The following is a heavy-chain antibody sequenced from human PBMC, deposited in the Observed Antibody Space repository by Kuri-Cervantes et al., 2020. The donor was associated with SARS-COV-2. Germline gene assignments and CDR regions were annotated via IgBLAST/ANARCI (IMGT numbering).Heavy chain of an antibody. V-gene: IGHV3-21*01. D-gene: IGHD2-2*01. CDR2: ISSESAYI. CDR3: ARALPGRQLPPRGYYYYGMDV. J-gene: IGHJ6*02. CDR1: GFSFSTYA. Sequence: GESLKISCAASGFSFSTYAMTWVRQARGKGLEWVSSISSESAYIYYAESVRGRFAISRDNARKSVYLQMNSLRAEDTAVYYCARALPGRQLPPRGYYYYGMDVWGQGTTVTVSS.